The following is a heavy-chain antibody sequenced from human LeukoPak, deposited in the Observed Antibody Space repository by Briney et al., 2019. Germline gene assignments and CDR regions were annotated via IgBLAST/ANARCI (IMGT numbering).Heavy chain of an antibody. CDR2: IYYSGST. D-gene: IGHD2-2*01. CDR3: ARVTAGYCSSTSCYPGQFVADI. CDR1: GGSISSGGYS. Sequence: SETLSLTCAVSGGSISSGGYSWSWIRQPPGKGLEWIGYIYYSGSTYCNPSLKSRVTISVDTSKNQFSLKLSSVTAADTAVYYCARVTAGYCSSTSCYPGQFVADIWGQGTVVTVSS. V-gene: IGHV4-30-4*07. J-gene: IGHJ3*02.